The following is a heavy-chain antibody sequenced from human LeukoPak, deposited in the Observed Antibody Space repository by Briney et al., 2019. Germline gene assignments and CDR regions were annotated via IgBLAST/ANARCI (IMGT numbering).Heavy chain of an antibody. V-gene: IGHV1-2*02. J-gene: IGHJ4*02. D-gene: IGHD2-15*01. CDR1: GYTFTGYY. Sequence: ASVKVSCKASGYTFTGYYMHWVRQAPGQGLEWMGWINPNSGGTNYAQKFQGRVTMTRDTSISTAYMELSRLRSDDTAVYYCARAQRGYCSGGSCYGGWDYWGQGTLVTVSS. CDR2: INPNSGGT. CDR3: ARAQRGYCSGGSCYGGWDY.